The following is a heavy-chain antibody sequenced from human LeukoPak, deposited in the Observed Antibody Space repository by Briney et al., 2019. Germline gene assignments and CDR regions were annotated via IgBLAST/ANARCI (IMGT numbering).Heavy chain of an antibody. V-gene: IGHV3-30*01. D-gene: IGHD3-10*01. CDR1: GFTFSTYA. CDR3: ARDSTYYYASGSSGPHYFDY. J-gene: IGHJ4*02. CDR2: ISYDGSNT. Sequence: PGRSLRLSCAASGFTFSTYAMHWVRQAPGKGLEWVAVISYDGSNTYYADSVKGRFTISRDSSKNTLYLQLNSLRAEDTAVYYCARDSTYYYASGSSGPHYFDYWGQGTLVTVSS.